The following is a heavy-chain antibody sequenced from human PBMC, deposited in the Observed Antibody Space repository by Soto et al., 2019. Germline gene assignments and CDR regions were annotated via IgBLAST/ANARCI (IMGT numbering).Heavy chain of an antibody. CDR1: GFTFSSYG. Sequence: GGSLRLSCAASGFTFSSYGMHWVRQAPGKGLEWVAVIWYDGSNKYYADSVKGRFTISRDNSKNTLYLQMNSLRAGDTAVYYCARDFYDFWSGYWYYYYYGMDVWGQGTTVTVSS. V-gene: IGHV3-33*01. CDR2: IWYDGSNK. CDR3: ARDFYDFWSGYWYYYYYGMDV. J-gene: IGHJ6*02. D-gene: IGHD3-3*01.